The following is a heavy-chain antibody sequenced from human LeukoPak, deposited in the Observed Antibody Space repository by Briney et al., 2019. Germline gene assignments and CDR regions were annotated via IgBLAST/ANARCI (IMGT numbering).Heavy chain of an antibody. CDR2: ISADGSVT. CDR1: GFTFSRYW. V-gene: IGHV3-74*01. D-gene: IGHD3-10*01. Sequence: GGSLRLSCADSGFTFSRYWMHWVRQTPGKGLVWVSCISADGSVTRYAESVRGRFTISRDNAKNTLYLQMNSLRAEDTAVYYCTRDTFGARDSWGQGTLVTVSS. CDR3: TRDTFGARDS. J-gene: IGHJ4*02.